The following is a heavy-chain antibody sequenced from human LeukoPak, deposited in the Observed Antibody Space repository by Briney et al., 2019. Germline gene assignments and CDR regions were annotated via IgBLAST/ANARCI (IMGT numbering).Heavy chain of an antibody. V-gene: IGHV4-4*07. Sequence: KPSETLSLTCTVSGGSISSYYWTWIRQPAGKGLEWIGRTHTSGSTNYNPSLKSRVTMSVDTSKNQFSLRLTSVTAADTAVYFCATLVSTRYYFDYWGQGTLVTVSS. CDR2: THTSGST. CDR1: GGSISSYY. D-gene: IGHD5/OR15-5a*01. CDR3: ATLVSTRYYFDY. J-gene: IGHJ4*02.